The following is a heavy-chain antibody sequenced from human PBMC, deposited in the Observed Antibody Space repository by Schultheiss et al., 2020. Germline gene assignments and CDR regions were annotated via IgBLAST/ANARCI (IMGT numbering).Heavy chain of an antibody. V-gene: IGHV4-59*01. D-gene: IGHD3-3*01. J-gene: IGHJ6*02. CDR1: GGSINRYY. CDR3: ARGVWGKFLGADYYYGMDV. CDR2: ISSSGNT. Sequence: SETLSLTCNVSGGSINRYYWSWIRQPPGKGLEWLGYISSSGNTYYDPSLNSRVSLSIHTSKTQFSLTLTSVTAADTAVYYCARGVWGKFLGADYYYGMDVWGQGTTVTVSS.